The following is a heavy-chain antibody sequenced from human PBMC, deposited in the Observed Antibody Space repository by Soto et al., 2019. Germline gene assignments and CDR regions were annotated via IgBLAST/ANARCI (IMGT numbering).Heavy chain of an antibody. V-gene: IGHV3-66*01. J-gene: IGHJ4*02. CDR1: GFTFSSYA. D-gene: IGHD3-10*01. CDR3: AREWFGELSGIPL. CDR2: IYSGGST. Sequence: GGSLRLSCAASGFTFSSYAMSWVRQAPGKGLEWVSVIYSGGSTYYADSVKGRFTISRDNSKNTLYLQMNSLRAEDTAVYYCAREWFGELSGIPLWGQGTLVTVSS.